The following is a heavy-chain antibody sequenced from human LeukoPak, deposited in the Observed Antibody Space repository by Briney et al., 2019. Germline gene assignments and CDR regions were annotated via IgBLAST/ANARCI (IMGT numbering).Heavy chain of an antibody. D-gene: IGHD2-15*01. CDR2: INPNSGGT. CDR1: GYTFTGYY. V-gene: IGHV1-2*02. J-gene: IGHJ6*02. CDR3: ARVRCSGGSCYSAYYYYYGMDV. Sequence: SVKVSCKASGYTFTGYYMHWVRQAPGQALEWMGWINPNSGGTNYAQKFQGRVTMTRDTYISTAYMELSRLRSDDTAVYYCARVRCSGGSCYSAYYYYYGMDVWGQGTTVTVSS.